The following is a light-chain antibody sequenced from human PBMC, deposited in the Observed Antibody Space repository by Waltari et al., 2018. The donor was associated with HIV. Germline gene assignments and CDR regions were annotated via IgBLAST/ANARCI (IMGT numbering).Light chain of an antibody. V-gene: IGLV1-44*01. CDR3: AAWDDSLDEYV. J-gene: IGLJ1*01. CDR1: SPNIGSKT. CDR2: SNT. Sequence: QSALTQPPSASGTPGQRVTMSCYGSSPNIGSKTVTQHHQPPRTAPKPLIFSNTQRPSGVPDRFSGSKSGTSASLAISGLQSEDEADYYCAAWDDSLDEYVFGTGTKVTVL.